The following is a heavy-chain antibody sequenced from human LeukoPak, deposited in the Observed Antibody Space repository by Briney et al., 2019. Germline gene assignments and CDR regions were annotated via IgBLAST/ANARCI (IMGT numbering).Heavy chain of an antibody. D-gene: IGHD3-10*01. J-gene: IGHJ4*02. CDR3: GRGIYSFDS. CDR1: AFTFTTYG. V-gene: IGHV3-23*01. CDR2: IGVSGGGI. Sequence: GGSLRLSCAASAFTFTTYGMSWVRQAPGKGLEWVSSIGVSGGGIYYADSVKGRFTISRDNSKNTLYLQMNSLRAEDTAVYFCGRGIYSFDSWGQGTLVTVSS.